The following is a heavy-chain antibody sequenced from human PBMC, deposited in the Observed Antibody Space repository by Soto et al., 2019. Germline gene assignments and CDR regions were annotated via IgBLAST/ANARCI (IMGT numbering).Heavy chain of an antibody. J-gene: IGHJ3*02. CDR1: GFTFSSYA. V-gene: IGHV3-23*01. D-gene: IGHD3-22*01. CDR2: ISGSGGST. Sequence: GGSLRLSCAASGFTFSSYAMSWVRQAPGKGLEWVSAISGSGGSTYYADSVKGRFTISRDNSKNTLYLQMNSLRAEDTAVYYCAKDPSLIVVASDDAFDIWGQGTMVTVSS. CDR3: AKDPSLIVVASDDAFDI.